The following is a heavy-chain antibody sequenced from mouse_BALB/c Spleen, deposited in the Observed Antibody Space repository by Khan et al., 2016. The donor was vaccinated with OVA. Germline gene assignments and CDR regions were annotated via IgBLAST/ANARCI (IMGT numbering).Heavy chain of an antibody. V-gene: IGHV5-12-2*01. CDR1: GFTFSSNT. Sequence: EVELVESGGGLVQPGGSLTLSCAASGFTFSSNTMSWVRQTPEKRLEWVAYITNGGGTTYYPDTVKGRFTISRDNAKNTLYLQRSSLKSEDTAMYYCARIPTFITTALDYWGQGTSVTVSS. CDR3: ARIPTFITTALDY. J-gene: IGHJ4*01. CDR2: ITNGGGTT. D-gene: IGHD1-2*01.